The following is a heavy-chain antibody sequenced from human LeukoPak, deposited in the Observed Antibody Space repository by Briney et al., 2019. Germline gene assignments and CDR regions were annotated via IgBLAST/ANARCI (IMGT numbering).Heavy chain of an antibody. CDR2: ISSSSSYI. J-gene: IGHJ6*03. CDR1: GLTFSSYS. D-gene: IGHD1-26*01. Sequence: GGSLRLSCAASGLTFSSYSMNWVRQAPGKGLEWVSSISSSSSYIYYADSVKGRFTISRDNAKNSLYLQMNSLRAEDTAVYDCARDPALGAGYYDMDVWGKGTTVTVSS. V-gene: IGHV3-21*01. CDR3: ARDPALGAGYYDMDV.